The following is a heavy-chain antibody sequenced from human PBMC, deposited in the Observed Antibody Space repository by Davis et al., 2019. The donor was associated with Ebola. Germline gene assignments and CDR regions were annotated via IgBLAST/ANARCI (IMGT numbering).Heavy chain of an antibody. V-gene: IGHV1-18*01. J-gene: IGHJ4*02. CDR3: ARVGATRITIFGVVIPPPDY. CDR2: ISAYNGNT. D-gene: IGHD3-3*01. Sequence: ASVKVSCKASGYTFTSYGISWVRQAPGQGLEWMGWISAYNGNTNYAQKLQGRVTMTTDTSTSTAYMELRSLRSDDTAVYYCARVGATRITIFGVVIPPPDYWGQGTLVTVSS. CDR1: GYTFTSYG.